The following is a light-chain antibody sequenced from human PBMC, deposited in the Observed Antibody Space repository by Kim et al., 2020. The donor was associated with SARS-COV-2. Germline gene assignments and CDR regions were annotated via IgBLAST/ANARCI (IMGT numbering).Light chain of an antibody. CDR1: QQGISN. CDR2: GES. V-gene: IGKV3-15*01. Sequence: SPGERATTPCRASQQGISNLVWYQQQPGQAPSLLIYGESSSATGITATCSGSRSATEYTLITISLQSEDFAVYYCQQHNNWPAYTFGQGTKLEI. J-gene: IGKJ2*01. CDR3: QQHNNWPAYT.